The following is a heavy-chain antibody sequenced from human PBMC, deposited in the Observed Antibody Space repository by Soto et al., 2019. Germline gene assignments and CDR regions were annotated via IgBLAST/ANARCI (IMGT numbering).Heavy chain of an antibody. CDR3: ARDRGKVAGLDY. CDR2: ISAYNGNT. D-gene: IGHD1-26*01. Sequence: QVQLVQSGAEVKKPGASVKVSCKASGYTFTSYGISWERQAPGQGVEWMGWISAYNGNTNYAQKLQGRFTMSTDTSTSTGYMELRSLRSDDTAVYYCARDRGKVAGLDYWGQGTLVTVSS. J-gene: IGHJ4*02. CDR1: GYTFTSYG. V-gene: IGHV1-18*01.